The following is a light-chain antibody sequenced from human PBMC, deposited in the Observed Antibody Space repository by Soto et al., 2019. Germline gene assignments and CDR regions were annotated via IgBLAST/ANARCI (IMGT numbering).Light chain of an antibody. CDR3: QQYSSTPRT. CDR1: QSVLYSSNNKNY. J-gene: IGKJ1*01. Sequence: DIVMTQSPDSLAVSLGERATINCKSSQSVLYSSNNKNYLAWYQQEPGQPPKLLIYWASTRESGVPDRFSGSGSGTDFTLTISSLQAEDVAVYYCQQYSSTPRTFGQGTKVEIK. CDR2: WAS. V-gene: IGKV4-1*01.